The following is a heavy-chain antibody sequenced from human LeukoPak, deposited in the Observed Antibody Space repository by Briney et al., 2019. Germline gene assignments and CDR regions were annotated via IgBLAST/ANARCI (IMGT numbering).Heavy chain of an antibody. CDR3: AREASMVRGVITNRAYYYYYYYVDV. CDR1: GGSISSSSYY. V-gene: IGHV4-39*07. CDR2: IYYNGNT. Sequence: SETLSLTCTVSGGSISSSSYYWAWIRQPPGKGLEWIGSIYYNGNTYYNPSLRSRVTISIDPSNNQFSLMLTSVTAADTAVYYCAREASMVRGVITNRAYYYYYYYVDVWGKGTTVTISS. D-gene: IGHD3-10*01. J-gene: IGHJ6*03.